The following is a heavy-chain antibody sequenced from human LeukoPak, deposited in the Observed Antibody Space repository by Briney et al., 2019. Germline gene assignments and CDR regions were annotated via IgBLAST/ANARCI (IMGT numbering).Heavy chain of an antibody. V-gene: IGHV3-23*01. CDR1: GFTFSIYA. CDR3: AKVLYCGGDCRSFDY. J-gene: IGHJ4*02. D-gene: IGHD2-21*01. CDR2: IGSNGDKT. Sequence: GGCLRLACAAYGFTFSIYAMNWVSQAEGGGREWVGTIGSNGDKTNYGDSVKGRFTISKDNSKNTLYLQMNSLRAEDTALYYCAKVLYCGGDCRSFDYWGQGTLVTVSS.